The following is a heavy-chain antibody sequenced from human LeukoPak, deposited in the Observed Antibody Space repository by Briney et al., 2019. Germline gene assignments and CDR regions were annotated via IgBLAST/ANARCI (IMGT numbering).Heavy chain of an antibody. J-gene: IGHJ4*02. V-gene: IGHV1-2*02. CDR1: GYTFTGYY. D-gene: IGHD6-19*01. CDR2: INPNSCGT. CDR3: ARASSGMAGTTPFDY. Sequence: ASVEVSCKASGYTFTGYYMHWVRQAPGPGVEGMGWINPNSCGTNYAQKFQRRVTMTRDTSISTAYMELSRLRSDDTAVYYCARASSGMAGTTPFDYWGQGTLVTVSS.